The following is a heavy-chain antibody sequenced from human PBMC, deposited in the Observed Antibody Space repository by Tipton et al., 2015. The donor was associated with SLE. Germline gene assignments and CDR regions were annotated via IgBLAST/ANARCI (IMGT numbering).Heavy chain of an antibody. J-gene: IGHJ4*02. Sequence: GSLRLSCVVSDSGTSDYMHWVRQGPGKGLEWVSRIKTDDSSTNYADSVKGRFTISRDNAKNTLYLQMNSLRAEDTAMYYCIRYDNGWDWGQGTLVTVSS. D-gene: IGHD3-10*01. CDR2: IKTDDSST. CDR1: DSGTSDY. CDR3: IRYDNGWD. V-gene: IGHV3-74*01.